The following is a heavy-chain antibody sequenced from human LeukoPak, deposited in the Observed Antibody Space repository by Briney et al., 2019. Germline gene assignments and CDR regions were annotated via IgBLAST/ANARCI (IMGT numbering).Heavy chain of an antibody. Sequence: PGGSLRLSCAASGFTFSSYWMSWVRQAPGKGLEWVANIKQDGSEKYYVDSVKGRFTISRDNAKNSLHLQMNSLRAEDTAVYYCARDCSGGWYPNYYFDYWGQGTLVTVSS. V-gene: IGHV3-7*01. CDR3: ARDCSGGWYPNYYFDY. CDR2: IKQDGSEK. D-gene: IGHD6-19*01. J-gene: IGHJ4*02. CDR1: GFTFSSYW.